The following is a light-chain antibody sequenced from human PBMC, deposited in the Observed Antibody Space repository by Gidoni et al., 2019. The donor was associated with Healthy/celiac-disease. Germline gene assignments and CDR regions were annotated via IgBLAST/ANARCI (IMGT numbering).Light chain of an antibody. CDR3: MQALQTQWT. V-gene: IGKV2-28*01. CDR1: QSLLHSNGYNY. J-gene: IGKJ1*01. Sequence: DLVMTQSPLSLPVTPGEPASISCRSSQSLLHSNGYNYLDWYLQKPGQSPQLLIYLGSNRASGVPDRFSGSGSGTDFTLKISRVEAEDVGVYYCMQALQTQWTFGQGTKVETK. CDR2: LGS.